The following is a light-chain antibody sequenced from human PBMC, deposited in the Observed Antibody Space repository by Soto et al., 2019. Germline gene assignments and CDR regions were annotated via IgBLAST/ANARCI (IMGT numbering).Light chain of an antibody. CDR1: ETVNSN. CDR3: QQSYSSPLLA. V-gene: IGKV3-15*01. Sequence: EVVMTQSPATLSVSPGERATLSCRASETVNSNLAWYQQKPGQAPRLLIYTISIRATGIPARFSGSGSGTDFTLTISSLQSEDFATYYCQQSYSSPLLAFGGGTKVEIK. CDR2: TIS. J-gene: IGKJ4*01.